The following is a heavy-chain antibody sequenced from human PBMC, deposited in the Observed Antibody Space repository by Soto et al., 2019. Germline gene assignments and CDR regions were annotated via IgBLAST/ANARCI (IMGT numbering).Heavy chain of an antibody. CDR3: AAILGMDV. D-gene: IGHD3-3*02. Sequence: EVQLVESGGGLVQPGGSLRLSCAVSGFTFSNYWMSWVRQAPGKGLEWVANIKKDGSEKYYVDSVKGRFIISRDNGKKSLYLQVNDLRAEDTAVYYCAAILGMDVWGQGTTVTVSS. J-gene: IGHJ6*02. CDR2: IKKDGSEK. V-gene: IGHV3-7*05. CDR1: GFTFSNYW.